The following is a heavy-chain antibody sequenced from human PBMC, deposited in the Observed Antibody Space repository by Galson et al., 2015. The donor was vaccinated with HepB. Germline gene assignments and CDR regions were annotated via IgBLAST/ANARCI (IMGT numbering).Heavy chain of an antibody. CDR3: ASQWLQGTNGFDY. CDR2: INSDGSST. D-gene: IGHD5-24*01. V-gene: IGHV3-74*01. J-gene: IGHJ4*02. CDR1: GFTFSSYW. Sequence: SLRLSCAASGFTFSSYWMHWVRQAPGKGLVWVSRINSDGSSTSYADSVKGRFTISRDNAKNTLYLQMNSLRAEDTAVYYCASQWLQGTNGFDYWGQGTLVTVSS.